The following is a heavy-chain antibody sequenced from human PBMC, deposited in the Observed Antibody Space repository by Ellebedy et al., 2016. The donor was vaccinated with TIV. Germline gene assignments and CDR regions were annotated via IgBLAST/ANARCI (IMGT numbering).Heavy chain of an antibody. CDR2: IGYDGSNK. CDR1: GFSFSAYG. Sequence: GESLKISXAASGFSFSAYGMHWVRQAPGKGLEWVAFIGYDGSNKYCADSVKGRFSISRDNYHNMLYLQMNSLRVEDTAVYYCATSIVGAPVLGADYWGQGSLVTVSS. J-gene: IGHJ4*02. D-gene: IGHD1-26*01. CDR3: ATSIVGAPVLGADY. V-gene: IGHV3-30*02.